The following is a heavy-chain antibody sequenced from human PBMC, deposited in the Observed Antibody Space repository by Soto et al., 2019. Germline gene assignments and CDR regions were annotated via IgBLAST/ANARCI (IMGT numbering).Heavy chain of an antibody. V-gene: IGHV3-23*01. CDR2: ISGSGGST. Sequence: EVQLLESGGGLVQPGGSLRLSCAASGFTFSSYAMNWVRQAPGKGLECVSGISGSGGSTYYAVSVKGRFTISRDNSKNTLYLQMNSLRAEDTAVYYCAKDWGGLALTSVITRTYFDYWGQGTLVTVSS. J-gene: IGHJ4*02. CDR1: GFTFSSYA. CDR3: AKDWGGLALTSVITRTYFDY. D-gene: IGHD4-17*01.